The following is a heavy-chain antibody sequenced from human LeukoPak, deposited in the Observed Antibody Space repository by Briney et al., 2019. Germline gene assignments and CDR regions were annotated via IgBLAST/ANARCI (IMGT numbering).Heavy chain of an antibody. V-gene: IGHV3-48*01. CDR2: ISSSSSTI. Sequence: GGSLRLSCAASGFTFSSYSMNWVRQAPGKGLEWVSYISSSSSTIYYADSVKGRFTISRDNSKNTLYLQMNSLRAEDTAVYYCAKSQGGSHFDYWGQGTLVTVSS. D-gene: IGHD2-15*01. CDR1: GFTFSSYS. CDR3: AKSQGGSHFDY. J-gene: IGHJ4*02.